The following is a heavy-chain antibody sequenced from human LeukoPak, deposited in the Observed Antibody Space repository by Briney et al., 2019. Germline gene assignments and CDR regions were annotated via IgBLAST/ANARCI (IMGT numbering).Heavy chain of an antibody. CDR3: AKDKSSSSGWYYFDY. V-gene: IGHV3-48*01. CDR2: ISSSSSTI. Sequence: GGSLRLSCAASGFTFSTYSMNWVRQAPGKGLEWVSYISSSSSTIYYADSVKGRFTISRDNAKNSLYLQMNSLRAEDTAVYYCAKDKSSSSGWYYFDYWGQGTLVTVSS. J-gene: IGHJ4*02. CDR1: GFTFSTYS. D-gene: IGHD6-19*01.